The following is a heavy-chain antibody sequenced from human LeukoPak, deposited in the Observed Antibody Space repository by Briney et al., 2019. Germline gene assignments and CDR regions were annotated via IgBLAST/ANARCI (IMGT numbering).Heavy chain of an antibody. J-gene: IGHJ4*02. Sequence: GGSLRLSCAASGFTFSNYWMSWVRQAPGKGLEWVANIKQDGSEKYYVDSVKGRFTISRDNSKNTLYLQMNSLRAEDTAVYYCAKDNDFWSGYLSPGRYFDYWGQGTLVTVSS. CDR1: GFTFSNYW. V-gene: IGHV3-7*01. CDR3: AKDNDFWSGYLSPGRYFDY. D-gene: IGHD3-3*01. CDR2: IKQDGSEK.